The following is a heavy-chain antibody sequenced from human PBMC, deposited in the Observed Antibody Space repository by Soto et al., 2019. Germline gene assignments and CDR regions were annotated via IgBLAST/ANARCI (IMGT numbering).Heavy chain of an antibody. D-gene: IGHD3-9*01. V-gene: IGHV1-69*13. CDR1: GGTFSSYA. CDR2: IIPIFGTA. Sequence: GASVKVSCKASGGTFSSYAISWVRQAPGQGLEWMGGIIPIFGTANYAQKFQGRVTITADESTSTAYMELSSLRSEDTAVYYCARGDRRHEGYDILTLGYYYYYGMDVWGQGTTVTVSS. CDR3: ARGDRRHEGYDILTLGYYYYYGMDV. J-gene: IGHJ6*02.